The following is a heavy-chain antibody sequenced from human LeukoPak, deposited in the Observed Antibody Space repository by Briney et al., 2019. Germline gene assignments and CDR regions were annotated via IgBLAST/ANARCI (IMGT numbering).Heavy chain of an antibody. CDR2: ISGSGGSA. CDR3: ANLINGGSPPHD. Sequence: GGSLRLSCAASGFTFSSYAMSWVRQAPGKGLEWVSSISGSGGSAYYADSVKGRFTISRDNSKNTLYLQMNSLRAEDTAVYYCANLINGGSPPHDWGQGTLVTVCS. D-gene: IGHD4-23*01. J-gene: IGHJ4*02. CDR1: GFTFSSYA. V-gene: IGHV3-23*01.